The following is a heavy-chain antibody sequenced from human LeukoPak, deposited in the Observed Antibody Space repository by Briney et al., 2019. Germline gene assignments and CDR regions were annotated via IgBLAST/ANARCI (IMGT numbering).Heavy chain of an antibody. Sequence: KSSGTLSLTCAVYGGSFSGYYWSWIRQPPGKGLEWIGEINHSGSTNYNPSLKSRVTISVDTSKNQFSLKLSSVTAADTAVYYCAREAPSPDYGDYLNWFDPWGQGTLVTVSS. CDR1: GGSFSGYY. CDR2: INHSGST. D-gene: IGHD4-17*01. J-gene: IGHJ5*02. CDR3: AREAPSPDYGDYLNWFDP. V-gene: IGHV4-34*01.